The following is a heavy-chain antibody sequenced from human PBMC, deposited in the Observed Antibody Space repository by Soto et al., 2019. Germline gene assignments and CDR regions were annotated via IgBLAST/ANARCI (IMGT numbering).Heavy chain of an antibody. J-gene: IGHJ4*02. V-gene: IGHV3-66*01. Sequence: GGSLRLSCAASGFTVSSNYMSWVRQAPGKGLEWVSVIYSGGSTYYADSVKGRFTISRDNSKNTLYLQMNSLRAEDTAVYYCAGKDHELEHDYWGQGTLVTVSS. CDR1: GFTVSSNY. CDR2: IYSGGST. D-gene: IGHD1-1*01. CDR3: AGKDHELEHDY.